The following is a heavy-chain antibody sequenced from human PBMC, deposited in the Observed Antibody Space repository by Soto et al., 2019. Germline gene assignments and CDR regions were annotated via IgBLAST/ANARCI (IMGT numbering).Heavy chain of an antibody. CDR3: ANLYRYTSGDFDY. D-gene: IGHD1-1*01. J-gene: IGHJ4*02. Sequence: ASESLSLTCAVSGVSISSIRWRSRVRQPPGKGLEWIGEIYHSGSTNYNSSLKSRLIISIDKSKNQFSLKLSSVTAADTAVYYCANLYRYTSGDFDYWGQGILVT. V-gene: IGHV4-4*02. CDR2: IYHSGST. CDR1: GVSISSIRW.